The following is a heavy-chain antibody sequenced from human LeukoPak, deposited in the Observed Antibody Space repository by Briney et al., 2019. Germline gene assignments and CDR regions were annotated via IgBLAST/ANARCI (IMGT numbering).Heavy chain of an antibody. CDR2: IIPIFGTA. J-gene: IGHJ4*02. CDR1: GGTFSSYA. CDR3: AVGTYYYDSSGYPIDY. D-gene: IGHD3-22*01. V-gene: IGHV1-69*13. Sequence: SVKVSCKASGGTFSSYAISWVRQAPGQGLEWMGGIIPIFGTANYAQKFQGRVTITADGSTSTAYMELSSLRSEDTAVYYCAVGTYYYDSSGYPIDYWGQGTLVTVSS.